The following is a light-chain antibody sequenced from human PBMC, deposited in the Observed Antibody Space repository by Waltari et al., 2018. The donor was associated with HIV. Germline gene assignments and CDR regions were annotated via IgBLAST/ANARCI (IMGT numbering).Light chain of an antibody. CDR3: ATWDDSLSGLWV. Sequence: QSVLTQPPSASGTPGQRVTISCSGSSSNIGSNYVYWYQQLPGTAPKLLIYRNNQRPSGFPDLFSGSKSGTSASLAISGLRSEDEADYYCATWDDSLSGLWVFGGGTKLTVL. J-gene: IGLJ3*02. CDR1: SSNIGSNY. V-gene: IGLV1-47*01. CDR2: RNN.